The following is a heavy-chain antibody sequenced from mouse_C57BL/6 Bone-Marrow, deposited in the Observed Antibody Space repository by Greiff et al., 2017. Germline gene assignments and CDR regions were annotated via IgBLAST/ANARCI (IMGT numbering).Heavy chain of an antibody. J-gene: IGHJ4*01. Sequence: VQLQQSGPVLVKPGASVKMSCKASGYTFTDYYMNWVKQSHGKSLEWIGVINPYNGGTSYNQKFKGKATLTVAKSSSTAYMELNSLTSEYSAVYYWARGIYYYGSSYAFYAMDYWGQGTSVTVSS. CDR3: ARGIYYYGSSYAFYAMDY. D-gene: IGHD1-1*01. CDR1: GYTFTDYY. V-gene: IGHV1-19*01. CDR2: INPYNGGT.